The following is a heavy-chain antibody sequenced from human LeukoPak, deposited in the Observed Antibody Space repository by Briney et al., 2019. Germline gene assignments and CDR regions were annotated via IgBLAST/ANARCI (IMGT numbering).Heavy chain of an antibody. CDR2: IPYDGSNK. Sequence: QAGGSLRLSCAASGFTFSSYAMHWVRQAPGKGLEWVALIPYDGSNKYYADSVKGRFTVSRDNAKNTLYLQMNSLRVEDTAVYYCARVFPYTVTTLGYWGRGTLVTVSS. V-gene: IGHV3-30*04. CDR3: ARVFPYTVTTLGY. D-gene: IGHD4-17*01. CDR1: GFTFSSYA. J-gene: IGHJ4*02.